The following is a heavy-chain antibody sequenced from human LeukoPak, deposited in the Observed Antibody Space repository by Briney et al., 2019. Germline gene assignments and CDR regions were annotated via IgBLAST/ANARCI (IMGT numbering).Heavy chain of an antibody. J-gene: IGHJ5*02. D-gene: IGHD3-10*01. Sequence: SETLSLTCSVSGGSISNYDWSWIRQPPGKELEWIGYIHYSGGTNYKPSLKSRVTISVDTSKSQFSLKLNSVSAADTAVYYCARVLKSGPYYYFDTWGQGTLVTVSS. CDR1: GGSISNYD. V-gene: IGHV4-59*01. CDR3: ARVLKSGPYYYFDT. CDR2: IHYSGGT.